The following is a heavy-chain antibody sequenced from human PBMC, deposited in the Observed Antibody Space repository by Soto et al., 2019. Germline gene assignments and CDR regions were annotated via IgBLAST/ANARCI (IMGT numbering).Heavy chain of an antibody. CDR1: GFTFSSYS. V-gene: IGHV3-48*01. CDR3: VVTATGGDCQH. Sequence: EVQLVESGGGLVQPGGSLRLSCAASGFTFSSYSMNWVRQAPGKGLEWVSYISSSSSTIYYADSVKGRFTISRDNAKNSLYLQMNSLRAEHTAVYYPVVTATGGDCQHWGQGTLVTVSS. CDR2: ISSSSSTI. J-gene: IGHJ1*01. D-gene: IGHD2-21*02.